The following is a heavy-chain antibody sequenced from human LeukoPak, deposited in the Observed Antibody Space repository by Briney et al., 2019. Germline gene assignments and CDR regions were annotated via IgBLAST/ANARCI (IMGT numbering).Heavy chain of an antibody. Sequence: PGRSLRLSCAASGFTFRRVAMHWVRQAPGKGLEWVAIIWDDGSETLYADSVRGRFTISRDNSKNMLYLQMNSLRAEDTAVYYCARVRSGYSYGFWGQGTLVTVSS. CDR1: GFTFRRVA. V-gene: IGHV3-33*01. J-gene: IGHJ4*02. D-gene: IGHD5-18*01. CDR3: ARVRSGYSYGF. CDR2: IWDDGSET.